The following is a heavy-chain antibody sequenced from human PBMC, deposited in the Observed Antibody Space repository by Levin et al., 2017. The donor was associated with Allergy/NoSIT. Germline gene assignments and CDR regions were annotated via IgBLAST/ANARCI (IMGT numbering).Heavy chain of an antibody. D-gene: IGHD6-13*01. CDR2: IHYSGGT. CDR1: GDSVSRSDSW. CDR3: ARHLRFEQMVQYGVGWFDP. Sequence: SETLSLTCSVSGDSVSRSDSWWGWIRQPPGKGLEWIGTIHYSGGTYYNPSLNSRVTISIDTSKNEFSLELSSVTAADTAVYYCARHLRFEQMVQYGVGWFDPWGQGTLLTVSS. J-gene: IGHJ5*02. V-gene: IGHV4-39*01.